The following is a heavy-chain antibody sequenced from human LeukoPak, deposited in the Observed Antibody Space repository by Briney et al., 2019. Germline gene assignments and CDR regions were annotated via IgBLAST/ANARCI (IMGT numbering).Heavy chain of an antibody. V-gene: IGHV3-64*02. D-gene: IGHD2-2*01. CDR1: GLTFSRYX. CDR2: INREGIIT. J-gene: IGHJ4*02. CDR3: ATYSASTSCHVHDY. Sequence: AGGSXXLXXAXXGLTFSRYXMHGVREARGKGGGYGSDINREGIITYYEDSVKGRFTIYRENSKKTLYVQKGRVRAEDMAVYYCATYSASTSCHVHDYWGQGTLVTVSS.